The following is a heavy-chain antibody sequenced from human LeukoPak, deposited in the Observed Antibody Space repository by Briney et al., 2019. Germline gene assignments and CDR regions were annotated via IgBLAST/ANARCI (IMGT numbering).Heavy chain of an antibody. CDR1: GFSFRTRGVG. Sequence: ASGPTLVKPTQTLTLTCTFSGFSFRTRGVGVGWIRQPPGKALEWLSVIYWDEDKLYRPSLKSRLTITKETSHTQVDLTMTNMDPVDTATYYCARSPYYDILTGSRGTFDYWGRGILVTVSS. V-gene: IGHV2-5*02. CDR2: IYWDEDK. CDR3: ARSPYYDILTGSRGTFDY. J-gene: IGHJ4*02. D-gene: IGHD3-9*01.